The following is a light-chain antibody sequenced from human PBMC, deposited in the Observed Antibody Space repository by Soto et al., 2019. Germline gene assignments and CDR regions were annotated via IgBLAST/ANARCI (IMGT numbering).Light chain of an antibody. J-gene: IGKJ3*01. V-gene: IGKV1-39*01. CDR2: AAS. Sequence: DIQMTQSPSSLSASVGDSVTITCRASQSISNYLNWYQQKPGKAPKLLVYAASSLHSGVPSRFSGSGSGTDFTLTISSLQPEDFATYYCQQSYSTPFTFGPGTKVDIK. CDR1: QSISNY. CDR3: QQSYSTPFT.